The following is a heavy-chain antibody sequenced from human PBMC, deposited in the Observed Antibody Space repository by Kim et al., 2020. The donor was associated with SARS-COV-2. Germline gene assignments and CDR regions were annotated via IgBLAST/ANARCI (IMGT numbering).Heavy chain of an antibody. CDR1: GFTFSSYG. V-gene: IGHV3-33*01. Sequence: GGSLRLSCAASGFTFSSYGMHWVRQAPGKGLEWVAVICYDGSNKYYADSVKGRFTISRDNSKNTLYLQMNSLRAEDTAVYYCARGVGAVPYYFDYWGKGTLVTVSS. D-gene: IGHD1-26*01. J-gene: IGHJ4*02. CDR3: ARGVGAVPYYFDY. CDR2: ICYDGSNK.